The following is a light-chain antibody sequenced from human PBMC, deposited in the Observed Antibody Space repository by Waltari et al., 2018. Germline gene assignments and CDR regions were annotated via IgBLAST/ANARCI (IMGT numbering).Light chain of an antibody. J-gene: IGLJ3*02. CDR3: CSYTGRKTWV. Sequence: QSALTQPRSVSGSPGQSVTMSCTGTSSAIGDYEYVSWYQQHPGKAPKLIIHDIYRRPSGVPDRFSASKSGNTASLNISGLQADDEADYYCCSYTGRKTWVFGGGTKVTVL. V-gene: IGLV2-11*01. CDR2: DIY. CDR1: SSAIGDYEY.